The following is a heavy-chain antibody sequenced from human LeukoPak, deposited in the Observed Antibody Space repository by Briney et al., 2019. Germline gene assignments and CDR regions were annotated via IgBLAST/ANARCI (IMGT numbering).Heavy chain of an antibody. Sequence: GGSLRLSCAASGFTFSSYSMNWVRQAPGKGLEWVAVISYDRSNKYYADSVKGRFTISRDNSKNTLYLQMNSLRAEDTAVYYCAKDSRYCSGGSCYSAFKWRYFDYWGQGTLVTVSS. J-gene: IGHJ4*02. CDR1: GFTFSSYS. D-gene: IGHD2-15*01. V-gene: IGHV3-30*18. CDR3: AKDSRYCSGGSCYSAFKWRYFDY. CDR2: ISYDRSNK.